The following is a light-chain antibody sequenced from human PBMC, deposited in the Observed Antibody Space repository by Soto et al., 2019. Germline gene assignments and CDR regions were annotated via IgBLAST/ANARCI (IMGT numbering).Light chain of an antibody. V-gene: IGKV3-15*01. Sequence: TPSRATLQVSPLEHATLSCRSIRTVRTNLAWYQQNPGQAPRLLIYGASTRATGLPPRFSASGSGTEFTLTISSLQSEEFAGYYCQQYNSCPWTFGQGTKVDIK. J-gene: IGKJ1*01. CDR3: QQYNSCPWT. CDR1: RTVRTN. CDR2: GAS.